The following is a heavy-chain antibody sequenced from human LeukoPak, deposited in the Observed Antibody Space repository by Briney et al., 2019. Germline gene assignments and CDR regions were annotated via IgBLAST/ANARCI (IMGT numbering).Heavy chain of an antibody. CDR2: IKQDGSEE. Sequence: GGSLRLSCAASGFTFSSYWMSWVRQAPGKGLEWVANIKQDGSEEYYVESVKGRFTISRDNDKNSLYLQMNSLRAEDTAVYYCAREYLPTYYFDYWGQGTLVTVSS. CDR3: AREYLPTYYFDY. CDR1: GFTFSSYW. V-gene: IGHV3-7*01. D-gene: IGHD3-10*01. J-gene: IGHJ4*02.